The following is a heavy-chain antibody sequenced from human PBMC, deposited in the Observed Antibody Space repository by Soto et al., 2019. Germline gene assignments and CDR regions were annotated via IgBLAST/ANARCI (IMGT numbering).Heavy chain of an antibody. J-gene: IGHJ6*02. V-gene: IGHV3-30-3*01. CDR3: ARDGLYYYGSGSYSYYYYGMDV. Sequence: PVGSLRLSCAASGFTFSSYAMHWVRQAPGKGLEWVAVISYDGSNKYYADSVKGRFTISRDNSKNTLYLQMNSLRAEDTAVYYCARDGLYYYGSGSYSYYYYGMDVWGQGTTVTVSS. CDR1: GFTFSSYA. D-gene: IGHD3-10*01. CDR2: ISYDGSNK.